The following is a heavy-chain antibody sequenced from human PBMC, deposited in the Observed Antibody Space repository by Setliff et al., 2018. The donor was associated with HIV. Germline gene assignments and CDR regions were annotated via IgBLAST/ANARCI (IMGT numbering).Heavy chain of an antibody. CDR1: GGSISSGSYY. CDR3: ARSRLHYYDSSGYYPSYFDY. J-gene: IGHJ4*02. V-gene: IGHV4-39*07. D-gene: IGHD3-22*01. Sequence: PSETLSLTCTVSGGSISSGSYYWSWIRQPPGKGLEWFGEINHSGSTNYNPSLKSRVTISVDTSKNQFSLKLSSATAADTAVYYCARSRLHYYDSSGYYPSYFDYWGQGTLVTVSS. CDR2: INHSGST.